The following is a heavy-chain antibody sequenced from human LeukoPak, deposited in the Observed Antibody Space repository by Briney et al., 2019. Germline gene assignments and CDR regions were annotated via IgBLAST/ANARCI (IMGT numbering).Heavy chain of an antibody. V-gene: IGHV4-61*01. J-gene: IGHJ3*02. CDR1: GVSVSSGSYY. CDR3: ARNRGWDYFDI. CDR2: IYYTGNN. Sequence: PSETLSLSCAVSGVSVSSGSYYWGCIRQPPGKGLEWIGYIYYTGNNNYNPSLKSRVTISVDKSKNQFSLKLSSVTAADTAVYYCARNRGWDYFDIWGQGTMVTVSS. D-gene: IGHD3-10*01.